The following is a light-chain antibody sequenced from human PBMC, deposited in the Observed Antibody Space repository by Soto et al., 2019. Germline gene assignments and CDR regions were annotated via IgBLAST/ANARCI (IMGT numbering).Light chain of an antibody. CDR3: SSYTSSNTLI. V-gene: IGLV2-14*01. CDR2: EVT. Sequence: QSALTQPASVSGSPGQSVTISCTGTSSDVGGYNYVSWYQQYPGKAPKVMIYEVTNRPSGVSNRFSGSKSGNTASLTISGLQAEDEADYYCSSYTSSNTLIFGGGTKLTVL. J-gene: IGLJ2*01. CDR1: SSDVGGYNY.